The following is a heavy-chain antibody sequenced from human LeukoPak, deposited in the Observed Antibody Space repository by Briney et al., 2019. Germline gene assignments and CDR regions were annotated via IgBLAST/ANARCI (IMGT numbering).Heavy chain of an antibody. J-gene: IGHJ4*02. Sequence: GGSLRLSCAASGFTFSSYAMHWVRQAPGKGLEYVSAISSNGGSTYYANSVKGRFTISRDNSKNTLYLQMGSLRAEDMAVYYCASITMTTPYWGQGTLVTVSS. V-gene: IGHV3-64*01. CDR1: GFTFSSYA. CDR2: ISSNGGST. CDR3: ASITMTTPY. D-gene: IGHD3-22*01.